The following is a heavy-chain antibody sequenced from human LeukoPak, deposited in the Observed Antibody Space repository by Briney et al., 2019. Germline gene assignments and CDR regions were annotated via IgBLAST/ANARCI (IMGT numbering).Heavy chain of an antibody. CDR1: GGTFSSYA. CDR3: ARSSYYYGSGSHTRFGY. V-gene: IGHV1-69*05. D-gene: IGHD3-10*01. Sequence: SVKVSCKASGGTFSSYAISWVRQAPGQGLEWMGGIIPIFGTANYAQKFQGRVTITTDESTSTAYMELSSLRSEDTAVYYCARSSYYYGSGSHTRFGYWGQGTLVTVSS. J-gene: IGHJ4*02. CDR2: IIPIFGTA.